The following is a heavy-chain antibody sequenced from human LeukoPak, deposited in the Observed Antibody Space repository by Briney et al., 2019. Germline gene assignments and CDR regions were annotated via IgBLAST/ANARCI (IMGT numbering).Heavy chain of an antibody. CDR1: GGSISSGGYY. CDR2: INHSGST. CDR3: ARSSRITMIEFDY. V-gene: IGHV4-34*01. D-gene: IGHD3-22*01. J-gene: IGHJ4*02. Sequence: SETLSLTCAVSGGSISSGGYYWSWIRQPPGKGLEWIREINHSGSTNYNPSLKSRVTISVDTSKNQFSLKLSSVTAADTAVYYCARSSRITMIEFDYWGQGTLVTVSS.